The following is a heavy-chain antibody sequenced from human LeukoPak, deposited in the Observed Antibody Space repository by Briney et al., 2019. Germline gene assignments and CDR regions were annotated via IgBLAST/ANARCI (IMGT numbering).Heavy chain of an antibody. J-gene: IGHJ4*02. CDR1: GLTLSGYW. CDR2: VKSDGSSA. V-gene: IGHV3-74*01. Sequence: GGSLRLSCSASGLTLSGYWMHWVRQVPGKGLVWVSHVKSDGSSATYGDSVEGRFTISRDNAKNTLFLQMNSLRVEDTAVYYCARGRYYLDSWGQGTLVTVSS. CDR3: ARGRYYLDS. D-gene: IGHD3-10*01.